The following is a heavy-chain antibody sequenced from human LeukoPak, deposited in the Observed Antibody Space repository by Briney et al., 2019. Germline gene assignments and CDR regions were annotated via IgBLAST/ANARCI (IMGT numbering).Heavy chain of an antibody. Sequence: SETLSLTCAVYGASFNSYYWTWIRQSPDKGLEWIGEVKHDGDTNVNPSLRSRVVMSVDASKNQFSLKMTSVTAADTAIYFCARGPVALPNDRLSLFFDFWGQGTLVTVSS. D-gene: IGHD2-8*01. CDR1: GASFNSYY. CDR2: VKHDGDT. V-gene: IGHV4-34*01. J-gene: IGHJ5*01. CDR3: ARGPVALPNDRLSLFFDF.